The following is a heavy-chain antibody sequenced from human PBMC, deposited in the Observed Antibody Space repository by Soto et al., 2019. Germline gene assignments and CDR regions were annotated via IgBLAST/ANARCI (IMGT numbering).Heavy chain of an antibody. Sequence: GGSLRLSCAASGFTFDDYAMHWVRQAPGKGLEWVSGISWNSGSIGYADSVKGRFTISRDNAKNSLYLQMNSLRAEDTALYYCAKDEDDSSGYYSAAFDIWGQGTMVTVSS. V-gene: IGHV3-9*01. CDR2: ISWNSGSI. CDR3: AKDEDDSSGYYSAAFDI. CDR1: GFTFDDYA. D-gene: IGHD3-22*01. J-gene: IGHJ3*02.